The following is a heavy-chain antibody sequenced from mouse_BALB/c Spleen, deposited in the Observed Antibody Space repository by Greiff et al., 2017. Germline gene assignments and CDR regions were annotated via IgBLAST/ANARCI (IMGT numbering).Heavy chain of an antibody. D-gene: IGHD2-4*01. V-gene: IGHV1-69*02. CDR1: GYTFTSYW. CDR3: TRSGMIYFDY. J-gene: IGHJ2*01. Sequence: VQLQQPGAELVRPGASVKLSCKASGYTFTSYWINWVKQRPGQGLEWIGNIYPSDSYTNYNQKFKDKATLTVDKSSSTAYMQLSSPTSEDSAVYYCTRSGMIYFDYWGQGTTLTVSS. CDR2: IYPSDSYT.